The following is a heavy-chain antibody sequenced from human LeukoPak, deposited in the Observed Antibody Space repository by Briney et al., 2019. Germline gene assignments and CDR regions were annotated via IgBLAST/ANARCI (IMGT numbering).Heavy chain of an antibody. V-gene: IGHV4-59*08. Sequence: SETLSLTCTVSGGSIKSYYWSWLQQPPGKRLEWIGYIDNSGSANRNPSLKSRVTISADTSKNQFFLKLSSVTAADTAVYYCARHLVRDGYNYFFGSWGQGTLVTVSS. CDR1: GGSIKSYY. CDR3: ARHLVRDGYNYFFGS. J-gene: IGHJ5*01. D-gene: IGHD5-12*01. CDR2: IDNSGSA.